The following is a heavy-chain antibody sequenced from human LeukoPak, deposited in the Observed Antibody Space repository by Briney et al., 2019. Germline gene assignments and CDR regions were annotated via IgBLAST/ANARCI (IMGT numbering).Heavy chain of an antibody. CDR1: GFTFSIYA. Sequence: GGSLRLSCAASGFTFSIYAMHWVRQAPGKGLEYVSAISSNGGSTYYANSVKGRFTISRDNSKNTLYLQMGSLRAEDMAVYYCARPITRYDFWSGYLPPDYWGQGTLVTVSS. CDR2: ISSNGGST. CDR3: ARPITRYDFWSGYLPPDY. V-gene: IGHV3-64*01. J-gene: IGHJ4*02. D-gene: IGHD3-3*01.